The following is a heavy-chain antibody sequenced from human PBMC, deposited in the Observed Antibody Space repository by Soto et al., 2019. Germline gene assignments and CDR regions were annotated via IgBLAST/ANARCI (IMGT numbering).Heavy chain of an antibody. D-gene: IGHD2-15*01. Sequence: GGSLRLSCAASGFTVSSNYMSWVRQAPGKGLEWVSVIYGGGSTYYADSVKGRFTISRDNSKNTRYLQMNSLRAEDTAVYYCARIVVVVAATPRDAFDIWGQGTMVTVSS. CDR1: GFTVSSNY. CDR3: ARIVVVVAATPRDAFDI. V-gene: IGHV3-66*01. J-gene: IGHJ3*02. CDR2: IYGGGST.